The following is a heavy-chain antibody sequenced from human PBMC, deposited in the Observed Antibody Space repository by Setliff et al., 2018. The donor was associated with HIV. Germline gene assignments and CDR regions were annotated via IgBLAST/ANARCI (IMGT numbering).Heavy chain of an antibody. V-gene: IGHV4-39*01. CDR1: GGSISGSNYV. CDR2: IHYTGST. D-gene: IGHD2-8*02. CDR3: VRTGSSSWWGVYCSYYIDI. J-gene: IGHJ6*03. Sequence: PSETLSLTCTVSGGSISGSNYVWGWFRQTPRKGLEWIGTIHYTGSTYYNPSLQSRITISVDTSKNQFSLRLNSVSAADTAVYYCVRTGSSSWWGVYCSYYIDIWGKGTTVTVPS.